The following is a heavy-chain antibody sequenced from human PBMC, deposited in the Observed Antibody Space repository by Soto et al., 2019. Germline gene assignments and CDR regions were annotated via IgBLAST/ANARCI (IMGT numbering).Heavy chain of an antibody. CDR2: IYYSGST. V-gene: IGHV4-30-4*01. CDR1: GGSISSGGYY. Sequence: SETLSLTCTVSGGSISSGGYYWSWIRHPPGKGLEWIGYIYYSGSTYYNPSLKSRVTISVDTSKNQFSLKLSSVTAADTAVYYCARVSPIFGVVTIGDNWFDPWGQGTLVTVSS. J-gene: IGHJ5*02. CDR3: ARVSPIFGVVTIGDNWFDP. D-gene: IGHD3-3*01.